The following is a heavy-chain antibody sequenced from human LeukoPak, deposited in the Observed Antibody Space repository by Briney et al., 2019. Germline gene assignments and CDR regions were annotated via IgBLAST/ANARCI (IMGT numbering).Heavy chain of an antibody. V-gene: IGHV3-21*01. CDR1: GFTFLSYS. CDR3: ARPPSHYSRGHYFDY. J-gene: IGHJ4*02. CDR2: ISSSSRYI. D-gene: IGHD3-22*01. Sequence: GGSLRLSCAASGFTFLSYSMNWVRQAPGKGLEWVSSISSSSRYIYYADSVKGRFTISRDNAKNSLYLQMNRLRAEDTAVYYCARPPSHYSRGHYFDYWGQGTLVTVSS.